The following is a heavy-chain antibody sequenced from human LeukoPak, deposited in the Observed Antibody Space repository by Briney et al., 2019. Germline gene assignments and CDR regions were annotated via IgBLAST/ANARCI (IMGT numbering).Heavy chain of an antibody. D-gene: IGHD4-11*01. CDR3: ARDNSLHDAFDI. Sequence: GGSLRLSCAASGFTFSSYSMNWVRQAPGKGLEWVSSISSSSSYIYYADSVKGRFTISRDNAKNSLYLQMNSLRAEDTAVYYCARDNSLHDAFDIWGQGTMVTVSS. CDR2: ISSSSSYI. V-gene: IGHV3-21*01. J-gene: IGHJ3*02. CDR1: GFTFSSYS.